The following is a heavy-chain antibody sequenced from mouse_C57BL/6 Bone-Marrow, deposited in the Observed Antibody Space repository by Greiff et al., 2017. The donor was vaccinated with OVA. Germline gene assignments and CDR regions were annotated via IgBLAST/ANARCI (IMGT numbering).Heavy chain of an antibody. Sequence: QVQLQQPGAELVMPGASVKLSCKASGYTFTSYWMHWVKQRPGQGLEWIGEIDPSDSYTNYNQKFKGKSTLTVDKSSSTAYMQLSILTSEDSAVYYCAITTVEEGYWGQGTTLTVSS. CDR2: IDPSDSYT. D-gene: IGHD1-1*01. V-gene: IGHV1-69*01. CDR1: GYTFTSYW. J-gene: IGHJ2*01. CDR3: AITTVEEGY.